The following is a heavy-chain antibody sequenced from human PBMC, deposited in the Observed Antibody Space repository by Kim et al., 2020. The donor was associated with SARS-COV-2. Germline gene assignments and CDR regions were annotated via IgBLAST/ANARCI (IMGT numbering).Heavy chain of an antibody. V-gene: IGHV6-1*01. D-gene: IGHD6-13*01. Sequence: VSVKSRITINPDTSKNQFSLQLNSVTPEDTAVYYCAREEGAAGKGRAFDIWGQGTMVTVSS. CDR3: AREEGAAGKGRAFDI. J-gene: IGHJ3*02.